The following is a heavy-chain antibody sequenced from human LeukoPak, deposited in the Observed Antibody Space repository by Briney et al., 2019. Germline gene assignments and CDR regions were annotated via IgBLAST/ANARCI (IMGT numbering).Heavy chain of an antibody. J-gene: IGHJ4*02. Sequence: SETLSLTCTVSGGSISSSSYYWGWIRQPPRKGLEWIGSMYFSGSTYYNPSLKSRVTISVDTSKNQFSLKLSSVTAADTAVYYCARDLHLAKYTFGGVIVYFDYWGQGTLVTVSS. CDR3: ARDLHLAKYTFGGVIVYFDY. CDR1: GGSISSSSYY. D-gene: IGHD3-16*02. V-gene: IGHV4-39*07. CDR2: MYFSGST.